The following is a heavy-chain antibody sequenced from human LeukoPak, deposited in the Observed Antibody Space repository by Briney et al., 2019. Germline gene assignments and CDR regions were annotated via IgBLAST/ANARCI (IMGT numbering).Heavy chain of an antibody. CDR3: ARARPDSSGWYQRPFDY. D-gene: IGHD6-19*01. V-gene: IGHV1-46*01. CDR1: GYSFTSYF. J-gene: IGHJ4*02. Sequence: ASVKVSCKASGYSFTSYFMHWVRQAPGRGLEWMGIINPSAGGIDYAQKFQGRITMTRDTSTSTVYMELRSLRSEDTAVYYCARARPDSSGWYQRPFDYWGQGTLVTVSS. CDR2: INPSAGGI.